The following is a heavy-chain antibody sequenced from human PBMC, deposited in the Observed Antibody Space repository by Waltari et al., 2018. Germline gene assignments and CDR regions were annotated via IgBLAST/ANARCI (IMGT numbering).Heavy chain of an antibody. V-gene: IGHV3-20*04. Sequence: EVQLAESGGAVVRPGGSLRLTCVASGFKFNDYGMSGVRRVPGKGLGWGSGMTGNGGIISYSDSVKGRFTITRDNDKNSLSLQMTSLRVEDTALYYCARYLNWGLPRFDNWGQGTQVTVSS. CDR3: ARYLNWGLPRFDN. CDR2: MTGNGGII. J-gene: IGHJ4*02. D-gene: IGHD3-16*01. CDR1: GFKFNDYG.